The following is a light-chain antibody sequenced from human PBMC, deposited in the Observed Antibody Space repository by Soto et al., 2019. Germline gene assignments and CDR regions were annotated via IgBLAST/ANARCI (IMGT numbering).Light chain of an antibody. Sequence: DIQMTQSPSTLSASVGDRVTITCRASQSISRWLAWYQQRPGKAPKVLIFDASILESGVPSRFSGSGFGTEFTRTISSLQPDDFATYYSQQYNNYLTWTFGQGTKVEVK. J-gene: IGKJ1*01. V-gene: IGKV1-5*01. CDR3: QQYNNYLTWT. CDR1: QSISRW. CDR2: DAS.